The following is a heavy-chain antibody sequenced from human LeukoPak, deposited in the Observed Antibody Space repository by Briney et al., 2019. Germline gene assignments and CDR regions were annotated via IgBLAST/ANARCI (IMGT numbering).Heavy chain of an antibody. D-gene: IGHD3-22*01. CDR3: AKDGYDSGAYHTSHY. CDR1: GFTFSSYS. CDR2: ITDDGAGT. Sequence: PGGSLRLSCAASGFTFSSYSMNWVRLAPGKGLEWVSSITDDGAGTYYADSVRGRFTISRENSKNTVYLQMNSLRAEDTAVYYCAKDGYDSGAYHTSHYWGQGSLVIVSS. J-gene: IGHJ4*02. V-gene: IGHV3-23*01.